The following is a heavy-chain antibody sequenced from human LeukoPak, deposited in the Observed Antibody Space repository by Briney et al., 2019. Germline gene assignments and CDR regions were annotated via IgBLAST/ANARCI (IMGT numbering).Heavy chain of an antibody. CDR2: IRFDGSNK. Sequence: GGSLRLSCAASGFTFSSYGMHWVRQAPGKGLEWVAFIRFDGSNKYYADSVKGRFTISRDNSKNMLYLQMNSLRAEDTAVYYCAKLLYYYDTSGYEDWGQGTLVTVSS. CDR1: GFTFSSYG. CDR3: AKLLYYYDTSGYED. J-gene: IGHJ4*02. V-gene: IGHV3-30*02. D-gene: IGHD3-22*01.